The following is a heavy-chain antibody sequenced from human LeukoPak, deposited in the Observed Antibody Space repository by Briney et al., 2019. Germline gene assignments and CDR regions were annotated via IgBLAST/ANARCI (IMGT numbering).Heavy chain of an antibody. D-gene: IGHD3-22*01. Sequence: GEPMRGSCKGSVYCFTSSWIGGVRKLPGKGLEWMGTIYPGASDTTYSPSFQGQATISPDKSISTAYLQWSRLKASDTAMYYCAGLRDYDRYFDRWGRGTLVTVSS. J-gene: IGHJ2*01. CDR2: IYPGASDT. CDR1: VYCFTSSW. CDR3: AGLRDYDRYFDR. V-gene: IGHV5-51*01.